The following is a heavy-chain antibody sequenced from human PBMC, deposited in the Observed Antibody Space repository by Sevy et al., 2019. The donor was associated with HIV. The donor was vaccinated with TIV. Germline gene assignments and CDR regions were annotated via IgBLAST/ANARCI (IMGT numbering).Heavy chain of an antibody. CDR1: GFTFSSYW. CDR2: IKQDGSEK. Sequence: GGSLRLSCAASGFTFSSYWMSWVRQAPGKGLEWVANIKQDGSEKYYVDSGKGGFTISRDNAKNSLYLQMNSLRAEDTAVYYCARDLSMIVVAGLGYWGQGTLVTVSS. D-gene: IGHD3-22*01. V-gene: IGHV3-7*01. J-gene: IGHJ4*02. CDR3: ARDLSMIVVAGLGY.